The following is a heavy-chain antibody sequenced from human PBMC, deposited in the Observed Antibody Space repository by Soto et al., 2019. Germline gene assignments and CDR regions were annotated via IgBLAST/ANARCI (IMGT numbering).Heavy chain of an antibody. CDR3: AIHTSNFRYSYDDMDG. V-gene: IGHV5-51*01. J-gene: IGHJ6*02. CDR2: IYPGDSDT. D-gene: IGHD2-2*01. CDR1: GYPFPDYW. Sequence: GESLKISCKGSGYPFPDYWIGWVRQLPGKGLEWMGIIYPGDSDTRYSPSFQGHVTITVDKSTSTAYLQWNTLKASDTAMYYCAIHTSNFRYSYDDMDGCGQGTTVTLSS.